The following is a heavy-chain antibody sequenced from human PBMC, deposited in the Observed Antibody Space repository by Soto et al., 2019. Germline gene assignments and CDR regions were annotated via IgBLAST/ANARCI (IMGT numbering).Heavy chain of an antibody. V-gene: IGHV1-69*01. Sequence: QVQLVQSGAEVKKPGSSVKVSCKASGGTFSSYAISWVRQAPGLGLEWMGGIIPIFGTANYAQKFQGRVTITADESTSTAYMELSSLRSEDTAVYYCARVESPYSSSSPAFDYWGKGTLVTVSS. D-gene: IGHD6-6*01. J-gene: IGHJ4*02. CDR2: IIPIFGTA. CDR3: ARVESPYSSSSPAFDY. CDR1: GGTFSSYA.